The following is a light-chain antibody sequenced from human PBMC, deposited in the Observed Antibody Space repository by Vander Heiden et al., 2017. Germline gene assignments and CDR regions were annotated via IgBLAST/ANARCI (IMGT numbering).Light chain of an antibody. CDR1: SSNIGAGYD. J-gene: IGLJ3*02. CDR3: QSFDSSLSAWV. CDR2: RDN. V-gene: IGLV1-40*01. Sequence: QSVLTQPPSVSGAPGQRVTISCTGSSSNIGAGYDLHWYQLLPGTAPKLLIYRDNNRPSGVPDRCSGSKSGTSASLAITGLQAEDEADYYCQSFDSSLSAWVFGGGTKVTVL.